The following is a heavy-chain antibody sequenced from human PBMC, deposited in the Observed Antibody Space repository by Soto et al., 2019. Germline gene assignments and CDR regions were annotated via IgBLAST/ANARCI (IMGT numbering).Heavy chain of an antibody. D-gene: IGHD3-22*01. CDR2: IFHSGST. CDR3: ARENYYDGSGYYYYFDY. J-gene: IGHJ4*01. V-gene: IGHV4-38-2*02. Sequence: PSETLSLTCAVSGYSISSDYSWGWIRQPPGKGLEWIGSIFHSGSTYYNPSLKSRVTISIDTSRNHFSLKLSSVTAADTAVYYCARENYYDGSGYYYYFDYWGHGTLVTVSS. CDR1: GYSISSDYS.